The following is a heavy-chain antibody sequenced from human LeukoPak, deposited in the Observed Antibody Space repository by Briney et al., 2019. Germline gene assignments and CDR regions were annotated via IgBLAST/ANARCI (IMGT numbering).Heavy chain of an antibody. V-gene: IGHV4-4*02. D-gene: IGHD3-10*01. J-gene: IGHJ4*02. CDR1: GGSISSSNW. CDR3: ARGEEYGSGTVHFDY. Sequence: SETLSLTCAVSGGSISSSNWWSWVRQPPGKGLEWIGEVHHSGGTDYNPSLKSRVTISADRSNNRFSLSLNSVTAADTAVFYCARGEEYGSGTVHFDYWGQGILVTVSS. CDR2: VHHSGGT.